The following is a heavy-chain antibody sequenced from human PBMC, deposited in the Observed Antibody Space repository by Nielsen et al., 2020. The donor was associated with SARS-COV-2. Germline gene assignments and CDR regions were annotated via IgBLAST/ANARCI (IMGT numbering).Heavy chain of an antibody. D-gene: IGHD3-10*02. J-gene: IGHJ3*02. CDR2: ISYDGSNK. CDR3: ARENPYYVDAFDI. V-gene: IGHV3-30-3*01. Sequence: GGSLRLSCAASGFTFSSYAMHWVRQAPGKGLEWVAVISYDGSNKYYADSVKGRFTISRDNSKNTLYLQMNSLRAEDTAVYYCARENPYYVDAFDIWGQGTMVTVSS. CDR1: GFTFSSYA.